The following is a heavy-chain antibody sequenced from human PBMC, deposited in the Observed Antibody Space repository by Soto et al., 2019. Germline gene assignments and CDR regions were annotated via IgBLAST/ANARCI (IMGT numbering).Heavy chain of an antibody. CDR2: IYHSGST. Sequence: PSETLSLTWAVSCGSIIGGGYSWSRIRQPPGKGLEWIGYIYHSGSTYYNPSLKSRVTISVDRSKNQFSLKLSSVTAADTAVYYCARVPGPWGQGTLVTVSS. V-gene: IGHV4-30-2*01. D-gene: IGHD3-10*01. J-gene: IGHJ5*02. CDR1: CGSIIGGGYS. CDR3: ARVPGP.